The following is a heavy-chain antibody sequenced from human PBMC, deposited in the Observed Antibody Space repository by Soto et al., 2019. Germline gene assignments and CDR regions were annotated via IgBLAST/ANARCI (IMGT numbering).Heavy chain of an antibody. CDR3: ARRIQLWSGDYFDY. CDR1: GGSISSSSYY. J-gene: IGHJ4*02. V-gene: IGHV4-39*01. Sequence: SETLSLTCTVSGGSISSSSYYWGWIRQPPGKGLEWIGSIYYSGSTYYNPSLKSRVTISVGTSKNQFSLKLSSVTAADTAVYYCARRIQLWSGDYFDYWGQGTLVTVSS. D-gene: IGHD5-18*01. CDR2: IYYSGST.